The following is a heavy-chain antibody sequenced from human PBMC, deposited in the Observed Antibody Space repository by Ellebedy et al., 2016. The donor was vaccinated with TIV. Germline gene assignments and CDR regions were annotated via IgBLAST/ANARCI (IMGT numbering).Heavy chain of an antibody. V-gene: IGHV4-39*01. Sequence: SETLSLXCSVSGDSISGSSSYYWGWVRQPPGKGLEWIGSIYYSGYTYYSPSLKGRVAMSVDTSNNQFSQKLSSVTAADTAVYYCARLPYKLNNSGTPPNYYSYYLDVWGKGTTVTVSS. CDR2: IYYSGYT. CDR1: GDSISGSSSYY. D-gene: IGHD1/OR15-1a*01. J-gene: IGHJ6*03. CDR3: ARLPYKLNNSGTPPNYYSYYLDV.